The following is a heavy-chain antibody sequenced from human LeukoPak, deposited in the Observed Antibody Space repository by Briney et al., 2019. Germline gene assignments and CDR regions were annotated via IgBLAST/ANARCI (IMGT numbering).Heavy chain of an antibody. CDR2: IYYSGST. CDR3: ARGGDFWSGREGYFDY. V-gene: IGHV4-39*07. D-gene: IGHD3-3*01. Sequence: PSETLSLTCTVSGGSISSSSYYWGWIRQPPGKGLEWIGSIYYSGSTYYNPSLKSRVTISVDTSKNQFSLKLSSVTAADTAVYYCARGGDFWSGREGYFDYWGQGTLVTVSS. J-gene: IGHJ4*02. CDR1: GGSISSSSYY.